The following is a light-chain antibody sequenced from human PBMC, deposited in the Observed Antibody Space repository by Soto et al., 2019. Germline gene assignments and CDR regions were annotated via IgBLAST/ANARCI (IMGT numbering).Light chain of an antibody. J-gene: IGLJ2*01. CDR3: SSYISTFTLV. CDR2: DVT. CDR1: GSDVGGYNY. Sequence: QSALTQPASVSGSPGQSITISCTGTGSDVGGYNYVSWYQQHPGKAPKLMIYDVTNRPSGVSDRFSGSKSGNTASLSISGLQAEDEADYYCSSYISTFTLVFGGGTKLTVL. V-gene: IGLV2-14*03.